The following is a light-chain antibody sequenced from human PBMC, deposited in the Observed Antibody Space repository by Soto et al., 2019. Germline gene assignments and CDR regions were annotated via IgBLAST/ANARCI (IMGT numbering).Light chain of an antibody. CDR1: SSDIGAYNY. CDR3: TSWTTSTTMI. V-gene: IGLV2-14*03. Sequence: QSALTQPASVSGSPGQSITISCTGTSSDIGAYNYVSWYQQHPGKAPKLMIYDVNIRPSGVSNRFSGSKSGNTASLTISGLQAEDEAASYCTSWTTSTTMIFGGGPKVTVL. CDR2: DVN. J-gene: IGLJ2*01.